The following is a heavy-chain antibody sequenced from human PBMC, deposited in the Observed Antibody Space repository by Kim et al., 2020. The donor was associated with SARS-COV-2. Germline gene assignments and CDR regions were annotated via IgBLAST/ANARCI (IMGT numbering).Heavy chain of an antibody. CDR1: GDSVSTNSAT. J-gene: IGHJ4*02. Sequence: SHTLSLTCAISGDSVSTNSATWNWIRQSPSRGLEWLGRTYYRSKWINDYALSVKSRVTIHPDTSKNQFSLQLTSVTPDDTAMYYCVKGRGGAYDYWGQGT. D-gene: IGHD1-26*01. CDR2: TYYRSKWIN. V-gene: IGHV6-1*01. CDR3: VKGRGGAYDY.